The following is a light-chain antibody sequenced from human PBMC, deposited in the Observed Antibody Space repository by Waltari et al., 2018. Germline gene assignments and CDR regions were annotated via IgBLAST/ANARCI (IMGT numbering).Light chain of an antibody. Sequence: DIQMTQSPSTLSASVGDRVIIPCRASQSIKNWLAWYQQKPGKAPKLLIYKASSLKSGVPSSFSGSGYGTVFTLTISSLQPDDFATYYCQHYDGWPWTFGQGTKVEIK. V-gene: IGKV1-5*03. CDR2: KAS. CDR3: QHYDGWPWT. J-gene: IGKJ1*01. CDR1: QSIKNW.